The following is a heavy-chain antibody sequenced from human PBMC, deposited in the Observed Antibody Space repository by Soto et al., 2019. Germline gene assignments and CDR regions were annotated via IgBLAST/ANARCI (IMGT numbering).Heavy chain of an antibody. V-gene: IGHV1-69*13. J-gene: IGHJ6*02. Sequence: SVNVSCKASGGTFNIYAISWVRQAPGQGLEWMGGIIPIFGTGNYAQKFQGRVTITADEPTSTAYMELSSLRSEDTAVYYCARDIKNAFFYGMAVWGQGTTVTVSS. CDR2: IIPIFGTG. CDR1: GGTFNIYA. D-gene: IGHD2-2*01. CDR3: ARDIKNAFFYGMAV.